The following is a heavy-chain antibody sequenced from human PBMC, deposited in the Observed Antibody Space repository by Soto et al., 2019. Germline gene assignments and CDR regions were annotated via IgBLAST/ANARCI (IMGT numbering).Heavy chain of an antibody. J-gene: IGHJ3*02. CDR1: GYTFTSYY. D-gene: IGHD6-13*01. CDR2: INPSGGST. CDR3: ARTSSSSLPSLSAFDI. Sequence: GASVKVSCKASGYTFTSYYMHWVRQAPGQGLEWMGIINPSGGSTSYAQKFQGRVTMTRDTSTSTVYMELSSLRSEDTAVYYCARTSSSSLPSLSAFDIWGQGTMVTVSS. V-gene: IGHV1-46*03.